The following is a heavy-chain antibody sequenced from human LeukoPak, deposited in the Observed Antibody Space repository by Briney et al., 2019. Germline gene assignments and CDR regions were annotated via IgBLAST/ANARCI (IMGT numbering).Heavy chain of an antibody. CDR2: ISYDGSNK. J-gene: IGHJ4*02. V-gene: IGHV3-30*18. CDR1: GFTFSSYG. CDR3: AKDSGGYTYVFDY. D-gene: IGHD5-18*01. Sequence: GGSLTLSCAASGFTFSSYGMHWVRQAPGKGLEWVAVISYDGSNKYYADSVKGRFTISRDNSKNTLYLQMNSLRAEDTAVYYCAKDSGGYTYVFDYWGQGTLVTVSS.